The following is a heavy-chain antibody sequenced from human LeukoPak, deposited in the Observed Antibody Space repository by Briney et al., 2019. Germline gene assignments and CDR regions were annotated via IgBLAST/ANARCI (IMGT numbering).Heavy chain of an antibody. J-gene: IGHJ6*02. V-gene: IGHV4-30-4*01. D-gene: IGHD6-13*01. CDR2: IYYSGST. Sequence: PSETLSLTCTVSGGSISSGDYYWSWIRQPPGKGLEWIGYIYYSGSTYYNPSLKSRVTISVDTSKNQFSLKLSSVTAADTAVYYCARDTGDREYSSSQTGTGDYYGMDVWGQGTTVTVSS. CDR1: GGSISSGDYY. CDR3: ARDTGDREYSSSQTGTGDYYGMDV.